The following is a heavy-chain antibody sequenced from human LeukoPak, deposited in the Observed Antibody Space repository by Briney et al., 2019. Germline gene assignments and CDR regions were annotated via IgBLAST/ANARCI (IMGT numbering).Heavy chain of an antibody. Sequence: GGSLRLSCAASGFTFNIFALAWVRQAPGQGLEWVSSISGSPGDKLYADSVKGRFTISRDNSKNTLYLQMNSLRVEDTAVYYCAKFKLPPTIREGFDHWGQGTLVTVSS. D-gene: IGHD1-14*01. CDR3: AKFKLPPTIREGFDH. CDR1: GFTFNIFA. V-gene: IGHV3-23*01. CDR2: ISGSPGDK. J-gene: IGHJ5*02.